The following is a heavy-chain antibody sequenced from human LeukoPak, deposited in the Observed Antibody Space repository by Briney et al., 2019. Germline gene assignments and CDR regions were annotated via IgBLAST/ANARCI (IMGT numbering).Heavy chain of an antibody. J-gene: IGHJ4*02. CDR1: GFTFSSYA. D-gene: IGHD3-16*02. CDR3: AKGPAFGGVIVLFDY. Sequence: GGSLRLSCSASGFTFSSYAMSWVRQAPGKGLEWVSAISGSGGSTYYADSVKGRFTISRDNSKNTLYLQMNSLRAEDTAVYYCAKGPAFGGVIVLFDYWGQGTLVTVSS. V-gene: IGHV3-23*01. CDR2: ISGSGGST.